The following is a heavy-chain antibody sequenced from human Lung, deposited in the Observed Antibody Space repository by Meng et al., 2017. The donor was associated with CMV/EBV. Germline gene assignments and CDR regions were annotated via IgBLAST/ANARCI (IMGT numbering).Heavy chain of an antibody. CDR2: IRYDGSNK. J-gene: IGHJ4*02. Sequence: LSLXCAASGFTFSSYGMHWVRQAPGKGLEWVAFIRYDGSNKYYADSVKGRFTISRDNSKNTLYLQMNSLRAEDTAVYYCAKDLGGDAYYDFWSGPHPPGFDYWXQGTLVTVSS. CDR3: AKDLGGDAYYDFWSGPHPPGFDY. D-gene: IGHD3-3*01. CDR1: GFTFSSYG. V-gene: IGHV3-30*02.